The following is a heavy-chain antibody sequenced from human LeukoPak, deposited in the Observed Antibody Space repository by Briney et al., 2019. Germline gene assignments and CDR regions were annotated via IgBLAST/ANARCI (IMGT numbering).Heavy chain of an antibody. CDR2: MNPNSGNT. CDR3: ARGRPGGGDY. D-gene: IGHD3-16*01. J-gene: IGHJ4*02. CDR1: GYTFTSYD. Sequence: GASVKVSCKTSGYTFTSYDINWVRQAAGQGGEGMGWMNPNSGNTGYAQKFQGRVTMTRNTSISTGYMELSSLKSEDTAVYYCARGRPGGGDYWGQGTLVTVSS. V-gene: IGHV1-8*01.